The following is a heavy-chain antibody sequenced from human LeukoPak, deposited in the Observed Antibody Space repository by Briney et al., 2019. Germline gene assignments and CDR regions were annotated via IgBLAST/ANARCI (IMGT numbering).Heavy chain of an antibody. J-gene: IGHJ4*02. CDR1: GGTFSSYA. D-gene: IGHD2-2*02. CDR3: ARDSYTQPKDY. CDR2: IIPILGIA. V-gene: IGHV1-69*04. Sequence: ASVKVSCKASGGTFSSYAINWVRQAPGQGLEWMGRIIPILGIANYAQKFQGRVTITADKSTSTAYMELSSLRSEDTAVYYCARDSYTQPKDYWGQGTLVTVSS.